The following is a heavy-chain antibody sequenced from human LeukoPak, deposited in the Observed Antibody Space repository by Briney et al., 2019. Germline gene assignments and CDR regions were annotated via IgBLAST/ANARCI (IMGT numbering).Heavy chain of an antibody. D-gene: IGHD6-13*01. V-gene: IGHV3-33*08. J-gene: IGHJ5*02. CDR2: IWYDASNK. CDR1: GFTFSSYA. Sequence: PGGSLRLSCAASGFTFSSYAMHRVRQAPGKGLEWVAVIWYDASNKYYADSVKGRFTISRDNSKNTLFLQMNSLRDDDTAVYYCVRGVGVSRFNYFDPWGQGTLVIVSS. CDR3: VRGVGVSRFNYFDP.